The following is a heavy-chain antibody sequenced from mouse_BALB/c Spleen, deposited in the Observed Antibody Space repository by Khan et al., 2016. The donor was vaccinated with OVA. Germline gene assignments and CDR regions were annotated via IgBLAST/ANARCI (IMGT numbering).Heavy chain of an antibody. J-gene: IGHJ2*01. Sequence: EVQLQESGPGLVKPSQSLSLTCTVTGYSITSDYAWNWIRQFPGNKLVWMGYISYSGSTSYNPSLKSRISITRDTSKNQFFLQLNSVTTEDTATYYCARTIMANWGQGTTLTVSS. V-gene: IGHV3-2*02. CDR3: ARTIMAN. CDR1: GYSITSDYA. CDR2: ISYSGST.